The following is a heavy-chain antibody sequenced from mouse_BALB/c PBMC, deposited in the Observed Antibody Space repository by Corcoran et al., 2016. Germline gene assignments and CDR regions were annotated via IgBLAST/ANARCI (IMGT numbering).Heavy chain of an antibody. CDR3: APYGNYFAMDY. CDR2: INPYNGAT. J-gene: IGHJ4*01. V-gene: IGHV1-26*01. D-gene: IGHD2-10*02. Sequence: EVQLQQSGPELVKPGASVKISCKASGYSFTGYYMHWVKQSHVKSLEWIGRINPYNGATSYNQNFKDKASLTVDKSSSTAYMELHSLTSEDSAVYYCAPYGNYFAMDYGGQGTSVTVSS. CDR1: GYSFTGYY.